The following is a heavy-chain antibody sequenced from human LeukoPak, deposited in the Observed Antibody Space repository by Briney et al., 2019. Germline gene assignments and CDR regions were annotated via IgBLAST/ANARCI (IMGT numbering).Heavy chain of an antibody. J-gene: IGHJ2*01. CDR3: ARAGRVAAAGWGRHFDL. Sequence: LAGGSLRLSCAASGFTFSSYEMNWVRQAPAKGLEWLSYISSSGGTMHYADSVKGRFTISRDNAKNSLYLQMSSLRVEDTAVYYCARAGRVAAAGWGRHFDLWGRGTLVTVSS. CDR2: ISSSGGTM. CDR1: GFTFSSYE. D-gene: IGHD6-13*01. V-gene: IGHV3-48*03.